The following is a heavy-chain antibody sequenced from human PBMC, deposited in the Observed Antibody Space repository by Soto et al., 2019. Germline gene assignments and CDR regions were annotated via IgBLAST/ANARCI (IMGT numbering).Heavy chain of an antibody. CDR2: ISGSGGST. CDR1: GFTFSSYA. CDR3: AKPEVGYYYYYGMDV. J-gene: IGHJ6*02. Sequence: PGGSLRLSCAASGFTFSSYAMSWVRQAPGKGLEWVSAISGSGGSTYYADSVKGRFTISRDNSKNTLYLQMNSLRAEDTAVYYCAKPEVGYYYYYGMDVWGQGTTVTVSS. D-gene: IGHD2-15*01. V-gene: IGHV3-23*01.